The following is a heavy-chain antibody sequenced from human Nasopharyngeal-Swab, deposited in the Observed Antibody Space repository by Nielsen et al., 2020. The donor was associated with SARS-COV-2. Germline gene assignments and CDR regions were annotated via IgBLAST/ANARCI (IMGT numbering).Heavy chain of an antibody. D-gene: IGHD2-2*01. Sequence: SLRLSCAASGFTFSSYSMNWVSQAPGKGLEWVSSISSSSSYIYYADSVKGRFTISRDNAKNSLYLQMNSLRAEDTAVYYCARDAIVVVPAATYYYYGMDVWGQGTTVTVSS. J-gene: IGHJ6*02. V-gene: IGHV3-21*01. CDR3: ARDAIVVVPAATYYYYGMDV. CDR2: ISSSSSYI. CDR1: GFTFSSYS.